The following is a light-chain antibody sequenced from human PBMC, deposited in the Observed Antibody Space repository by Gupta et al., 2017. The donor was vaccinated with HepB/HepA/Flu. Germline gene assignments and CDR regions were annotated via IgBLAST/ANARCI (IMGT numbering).Light chain of an antibody. CDR1: KLGAKY. V-gene: IGLV3-1*01. CDR2: QDH. CDR3: QAWDSSTPWV. Sequence: SYDLTQPPSVSVSPGQTASITCSGDKLGAKYACWYQQQPGQSPVLVIYQDHKRPSGIPERFSGSNSGNTATLTISRTQAMDDAYYCCQAWDSSTPWVFGGGTKLTVL. J-gene: IGLJ3*02.